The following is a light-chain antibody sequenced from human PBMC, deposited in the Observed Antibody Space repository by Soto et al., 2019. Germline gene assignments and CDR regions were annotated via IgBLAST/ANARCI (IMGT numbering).Light chain of an antibody. CDR1: QSVSSR. V-gene: IGKV3-20*01. CDR3: QHYVERSPIT. Sequence: EIVMTPSPGTLSLSPGERATLSCRASQSVSSRLAWYQQKPGQAPRLLISGASSRATGIPDRFSGSGSGTDFTLTISRLEPEDFALYYCQHYVERSPITFGQGTRLEI. CDR2: GAS. J-gene: IGKJ5*01.